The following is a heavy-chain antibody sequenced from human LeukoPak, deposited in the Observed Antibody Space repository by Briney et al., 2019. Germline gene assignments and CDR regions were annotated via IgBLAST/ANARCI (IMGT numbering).Heavy chain of an antibody. D-gene: IGHD3-10*01. CDR3: ARTARIPYYYGSGSYKGANWFDP. J-gene: IGHJ5*02. V-gene: IGHV4-59*01. CDR2: IYYSGST. Sequence: PSETLSLTCTVSGGSISSYYWSWIRQPPGKGLEWIGYIYYSGSTNYNPSLKSRVTISVDTSKNQFSLKLSSVTAADTAVYYCARTARIPYYYGSGSYKGANWFDPWGQGTLVTVSS. CDR1: GGSISSYY.